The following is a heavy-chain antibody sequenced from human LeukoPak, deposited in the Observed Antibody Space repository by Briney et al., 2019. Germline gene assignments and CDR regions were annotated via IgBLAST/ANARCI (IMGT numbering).Heavy chain of an antibody. CDR1: GGSFSGYH. CDR3: ARRLYYYYYMDV. Sequence: PSETLSLTCAVYGGSFSGYHWSWIRQPPGKGLEWIGEINHSGSTNYNPSLKSRVTISVDTSKNQFSLKLSSVTAADTAVYYCARRLYYYYYMDVWGKGTTVTVSS. J-gene: IGHJ6*03. V-gene: IGHV4-34*01. CDR2: INHSGST.